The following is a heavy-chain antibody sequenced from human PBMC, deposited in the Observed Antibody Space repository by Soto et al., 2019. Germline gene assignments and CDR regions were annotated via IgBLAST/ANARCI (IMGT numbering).Heavy chain of an antibody. CDR3: ARGRRDGLTSRGNYFDY. V-gene: IGHV4-34*01. CDR1: GGSFSGYY. D-gene: IGHD4-17*01. J-gene: IGHJ4*02. Sequence: QVQLQQWGAGLLKPSETLSLTCAVYGGSFSGYYWSWIRQPPGKGLEWIGEINHSGSTNYNPSLKSRVTISVDTSKNQFSLKLSSVTAADTAVYYCARGRRDGLTSRGNYFDYWGQGTLVTVSS. CDR2: INHSGST.